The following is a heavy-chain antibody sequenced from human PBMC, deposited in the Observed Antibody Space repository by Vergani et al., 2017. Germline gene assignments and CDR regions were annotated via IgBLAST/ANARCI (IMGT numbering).Heavy chain of an antibody. CDR3: TRHVPCGDGACLHFDH. V-gene: IGHV5-51*01. CDR2: INPIDSKL. Sequence: VQLVQSGAEVKKPGESLKISCKYSESSFISNEIAWVRQMSGKGLQWMGNINPIDSKLAYSPSFQGQAIMSLDKSITTAYLQWRSLKASDTAIYYCTRHVPCGDGACLHFDHWGQGTQVTVSS. D-gene: IGHD2-21*01. CDR1: ESSFISNE. J-gene: IGHJ4*02.